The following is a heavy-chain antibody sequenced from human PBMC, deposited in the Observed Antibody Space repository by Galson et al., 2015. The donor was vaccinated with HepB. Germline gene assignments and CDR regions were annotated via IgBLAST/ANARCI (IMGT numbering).Heavy chain of an antibody. J-gene: IGHJ6*03. CDR3: ARDLSSTSNYYYYYMDV. Sequence: CAISGDSVSSNSAAWNWLRQSPSRGLEWLGRTYYRSKWYNDYAVSVKSRITINPDTSKNQFSLQLNSVTPEDTAVYYCARDLSSTSNYYYYYMDVWGKGTTFTVSS. V-gene: IGHV6-1*01. CDR2: TYYRSKWYN. CDR1: GDSVSSNSAA. D-gene: IGHD2/OR15-2a*01.